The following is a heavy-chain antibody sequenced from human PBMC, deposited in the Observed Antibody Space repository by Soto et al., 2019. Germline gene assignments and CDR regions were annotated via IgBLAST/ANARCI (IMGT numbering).Heavy chain of an antibody. J-gene: IGHJ6*02. CDR2: IYYSGST. D-gene: IGHD5-18*01. Sequence: SETLSLTCTVSGGSISSSSYYWGWIRQPPGKGLEWIGSIYYSGSTYYNPSLKSRVTISVDTSKNQFSLKLTSVTAADTAVYYCARVRYSYGTDYFYYYDLDVWGQGTTVTVSS. CDR3: ARVRYSYGTDYFYYYDLDV. CDR1: GGSISSSSYY. V-gene: IGHV4-39*07.